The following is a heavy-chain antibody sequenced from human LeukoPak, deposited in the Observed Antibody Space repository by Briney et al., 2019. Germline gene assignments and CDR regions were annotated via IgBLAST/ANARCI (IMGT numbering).Heavy chain of an antibody. CDR3: GRSGYSGYDNY. D-gene: IGHD5-12*01. V-gene: IGHV1-69*04. J-gene: IGHJ4*02. CDR1: GGTFSSYA. Sequence: ASVKVSCKASGGTFSSYAISWVRQAPGQGLEWMGRIIPILGIANYAQKYQGRVTITADKSTSTAYMELSSLRSEDTAVYYCGRSGYSGYDNYWGQGTLVTVSS. CDR2: IIPILGIA.